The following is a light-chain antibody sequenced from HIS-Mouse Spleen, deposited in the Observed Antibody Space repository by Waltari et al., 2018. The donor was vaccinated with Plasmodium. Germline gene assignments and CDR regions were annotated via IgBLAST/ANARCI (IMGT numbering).Light chain of an antibody. CDR1: SRDVVGYNY. Sequence: QSALTQPASVSGSPGQSIPISCPGTSRDVVGYNYVSWYQQHPGKAPKLMIYDVSNRPSGVSNRFSGSKSGNTASLTISGLQAEDEADYYCSSYTSSSTLVFGGGTKLTVL. V-gene: IGLV2-14*03. J-gene: IGLJ2*01. CDR2: DVS. CDR3: SSYTSSSTLV.